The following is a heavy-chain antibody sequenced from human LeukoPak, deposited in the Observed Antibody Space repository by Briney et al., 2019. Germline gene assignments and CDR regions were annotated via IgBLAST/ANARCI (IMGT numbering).Heavy chain of an antibody. D-gene: IGHD3-22*01. J-gene: IGHJ4*02. CDR1: GYIFTSYA. CDR3: ARDLHSSGYYY. Sequence: ASVKVSCKTSGYIFTSYAVHWVRQAPGQRLEWMGWINVGNGNTKYSQKFQGRVTITRDTSASTAYMKLSSLRSEDTAVYYCARDLHSSGYYYWGQGTLVTVSS. CDR2: INVGNGNT. V-gene: IGHV1-3*01.